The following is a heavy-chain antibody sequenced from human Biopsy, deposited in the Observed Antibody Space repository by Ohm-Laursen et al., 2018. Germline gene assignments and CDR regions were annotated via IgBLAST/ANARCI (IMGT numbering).Heavy chain of an antibody. D-gene: IGHD5/OR15-5a*01. Sequence: SLRLSCAAFGFTFSNYGMHWVRQAPGKGLEWVALIWYDGSNKNSEDSVKGRFTVSRDNSKNTLFLQMNNLRAEDTAVYYCARDQPGLRGINWYFDLWGRGTLVTVSS. J-gene: IGHJ2*01. V-gene: IGHV3-33*01. CDR2: IWYDGSNK. CDR1: GFTFSNYG. CDR3: ARDQPGLRGINWYFDL.